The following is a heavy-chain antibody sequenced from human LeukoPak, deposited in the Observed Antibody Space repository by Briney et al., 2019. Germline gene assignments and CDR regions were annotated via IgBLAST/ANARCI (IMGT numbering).Heavy chain of an antibody. D-gene: IGHD3-10*01. CDR2: IIPIFGTE. V-gene: IGHV1-69*06. CDR3: ARAVNGLTMVRGVRDYYYYMDV. CDR1: GGTFSSYG. J-gene: IGHJ6*03. Sequence: SVKVSCKASGGTFSSYGISWVRQAPGQGLEWMGGIIPIFGTENYAQKFQGSFTITADKSTSTAYLELSSLRSEDTAVYFCARAVNGLTMVRGVRDYYYYMDVWGKGTTVTISS.